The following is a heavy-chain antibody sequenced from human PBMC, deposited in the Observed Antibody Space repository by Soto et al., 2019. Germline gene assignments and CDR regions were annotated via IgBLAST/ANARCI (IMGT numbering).Heavy chain of an antibody. D-gene: IGHD3-22*01. CDR2: IIPIFGTA. Sequence: QVQLVQSGAEVKKLGSSVKVSCKASGGTFSSYAISWVRQAPGQGLEWMGGIIPIFGTANYAQKFQGRVTITADESTSTAYMELSSLRSEDTAVYYCASQGWYYYDSSGSNWGQGTLVTVSS. CDR1: GGTFSSYA. CDR3: ASQGWYYYDSSGSN. V-gene: IGHV1-69*12. J-gene: IGHJ4*02.